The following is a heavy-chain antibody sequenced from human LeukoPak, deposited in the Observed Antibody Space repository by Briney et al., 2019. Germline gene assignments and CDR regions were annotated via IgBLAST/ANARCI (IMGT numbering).Heavy chain of an antibody. V-gene: IGHV4-4*07. J-gene: IGHJ5*02. CDR3: ARRGYCSSTSCYEYWFDP. CDR2: ISASGTT. Sequence: SETLSLTCTVSGGSMSDFYWSWIRQPAGKGLEWIGRISASGTTDYNPSLKRRLTMSVDTSKNQVSLRLSSVTAADTAMYYCARRGYCSSTSCYEYWFDPWGQGTLVTVSS. D-gene: IGHD2-2*01. CDR1: GGSMSDFY.